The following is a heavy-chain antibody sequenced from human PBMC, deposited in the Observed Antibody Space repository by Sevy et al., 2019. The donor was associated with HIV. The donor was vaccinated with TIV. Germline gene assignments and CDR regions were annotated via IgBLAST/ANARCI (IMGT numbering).Heavy chain of an antibody. CDR3: ARGGSGDYYYYGVDV. J-gene: IGHJ6*02. D-gene: IGHD3-10*01. CDR1: GFTFRNFG. CDR2: VSYDGSSK. V-gene: IGHV3-30*03. Sequence: GGCLRLSCVGSGFTFRNFGVHWLRQAPGKGLEWVSVVSYDGSSKYYVDSVKGRFIVSRDNSKNTLYLQMNSLRTEDTAVSYCARGGSGDYYYYGVDVWGQGTTVTVSS.